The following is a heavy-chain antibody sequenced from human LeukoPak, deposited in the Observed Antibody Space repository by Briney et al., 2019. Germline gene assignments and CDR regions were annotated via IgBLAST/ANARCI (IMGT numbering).Heavy chain of an antibody. D-gene: IGHD2-15*01. V-gene: IGHV5-51*01. CDR1: GSSFTSYW. J-gene: IGHJ3*02. CDR3: ARHGRLGYCIGGSCYANDDAFDI. CDR2: IYPGDSDT. Sequence: GAPLKTSCKGSGSSFTSYWIGGGRQMPGKGLEWMGIIYPGDSDTRYSPSFQGQVTISADKSISTAYLQSSSLKASDTAMYYCARHGRLGYCIGGSCYANDDAFDIWGQGTMVTVSS.